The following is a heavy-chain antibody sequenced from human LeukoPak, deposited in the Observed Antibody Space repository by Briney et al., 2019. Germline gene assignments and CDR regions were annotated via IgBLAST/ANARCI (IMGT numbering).Heavy chain of an antibody. CDR2: IIPIFGTA. J-gene: IGHJ4*02. CDR1: GGTFSSYA. V-gene: IGHV1-69*05. D-gene: IGHD3-22*01. CDR3: ARAYDSSGYYYNY. Sequence: SVKVSCKXSGGTFSSYAISWVRQAPGQGLEWMGRIIPIFGTANYAQKFQGRVTITTDESTSTAYMELSSLRSEDTAVYYCARAYDSSGYYYNYWGQGTLVTVSS.